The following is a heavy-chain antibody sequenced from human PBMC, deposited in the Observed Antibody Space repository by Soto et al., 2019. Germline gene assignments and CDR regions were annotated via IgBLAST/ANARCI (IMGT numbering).Heavy chain of an antibody. CDR3: AKSPLGYCIGGSCYPPHYFDY. CDR1: GFTFSNYA. D-gene: IGHD2-15*01. Sequence: EVPLLDSGGGLVQPGGSLRLSCAASGFTFSNYAMSWVRQAPGKGLEWVSGVGGSGDSTYYAGSVKGRFTISTDNSKDTLYLQMNGLRAEDTAVYYCAKSPLGYCIGGSCYPPHYFDYWGQGTLVTVSS. J-gene: IGHJ4*02. V-gene: IGHV3-23*01. CDR2: VGGSGDST.